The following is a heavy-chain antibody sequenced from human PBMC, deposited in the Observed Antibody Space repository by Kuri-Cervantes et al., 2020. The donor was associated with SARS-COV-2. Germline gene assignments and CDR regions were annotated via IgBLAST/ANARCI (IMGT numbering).Heavy chain of an antibody. J-gene: IGHJ3*02. V-gene: IGHV1-46*01. D-gene: IGHD5-24*01. Sequence: ASVKVSCKASGYTFTSYYMHWVRQAPGQGLEWMGIINPSGGSTSYAQKFQGRDTMTRDTSTSTVYMELSSLRSEDTAVYYCARVSGAGVEMATIDAFDIWGQATMVTVSS. CDR2: INPSGGST. CDR1: GYTFTSYY. CDR3: ARVSGAGVEMATIDAFDI.